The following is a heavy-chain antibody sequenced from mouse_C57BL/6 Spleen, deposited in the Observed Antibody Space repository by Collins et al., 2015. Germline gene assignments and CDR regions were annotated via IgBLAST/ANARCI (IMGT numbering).Heavy chain of an antibody. CDR2: ISYSGST. V-gene: IGHV3-1*01. Sequence: DVQLQESGPGMVKPSQSLSLTCTVTGYSITSGYDWHWIRHFPGNKLEWMGYISYSGSTNYNPSLKSRISITHDTSKNHFFLKLNSVTTEDTATYYCARGAYYSPMDYWGQGTSVTVSS. CDR3: ARGAYYSPMDY. J-gene: IGHJ4*01. D-gene: IGHD2-12*01. CDR1: GYSITSGYD.